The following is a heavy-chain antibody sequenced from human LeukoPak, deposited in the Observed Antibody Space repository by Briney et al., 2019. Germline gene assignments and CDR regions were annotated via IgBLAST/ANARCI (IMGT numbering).Heavy chain of an antibody. CDR3: ARVKSQVVVAATNSYYFDY. CDR1: GYTLTSYG. D-gene: IGHD2-15*01. J-gene: IGHJ4*02. CDR2: ISAYNGNT. Sequence: ASVKVSCKASGYTLTSYGISWVRQAPGQGLEWMGWISAYNGNTNYAQKLQGRVTMTTDTSTSTAYMELRSLRSDDTAVYYCARVKSQVVVAATNSYYFDYWGQGTLVTVSS. V-gene: IGHV1-18*01.